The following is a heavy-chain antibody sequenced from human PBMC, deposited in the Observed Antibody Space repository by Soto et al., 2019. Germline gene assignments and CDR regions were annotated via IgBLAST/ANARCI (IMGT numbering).Heavy chain of an antibody. V-gene: IGHV4-61*01. D-gene: IGHD4-4*01. J-gene: IGHJ5*02. CDR1: GGSVSSVTYY. CDR2: IYYSGST. CDR3: ARADDYKSSWFDP. Sequence: QVQLQESGPGLVKPSETLSLTCMVSGGSVSSVTYYWSWIRQPPGKGLEWIGYIYYSGSTNYNPSLKSRVSMSLDTSKNQFSLKLISVTAADTAVYYCARADDYKSSWFDPWGQGTPVTVSS.